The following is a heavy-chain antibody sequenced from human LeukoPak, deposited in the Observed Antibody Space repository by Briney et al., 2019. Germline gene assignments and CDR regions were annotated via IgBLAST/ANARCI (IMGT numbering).Heavy chain of an antibody. CDR3: ARSYGSAHSFRI. CDR2: ISSSGTTI. V-gene: IGHV3-11*04. J-gene: IGHJ3*02. CDR1: GFIFSDYY. D-gene: IGHD3-10*01. Sequence: GGSLRLSCAASGFIFSDYYMSWIRQAPGKGLEWVSYISSSGTTIYYADSVKGRFTISRDNAKNSLYLQMNSLRAEDTAVYYCARSYGSAHSFRIWGQGTMVTVSS.